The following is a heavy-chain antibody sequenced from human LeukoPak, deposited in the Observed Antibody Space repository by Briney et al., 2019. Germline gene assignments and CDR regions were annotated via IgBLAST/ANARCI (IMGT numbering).Heavy chain of an antibody. CDR2: IIPIFGTA. CDR3: AKDRGTSATYYFYMDV. V-gene: IGHV1-69*05. D-gene: IGHD3-10*01. Sequence: ASVKVSCKASGGTFSSYAISWVRQAPGQGLEWMGGIIPIFGTANYAQKFQGRVTITTDESTSTAYMELSSLRSEDTAVYYCAKDRGTSATYYFYMDVWGKGTTVTVSS. J-gene: IGHJ6*03. CDR1: GGTFSSYA.